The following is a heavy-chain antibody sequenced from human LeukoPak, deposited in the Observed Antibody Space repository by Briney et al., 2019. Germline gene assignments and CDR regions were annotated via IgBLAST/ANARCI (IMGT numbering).Heavy chain of an antibody. J-gene: IGHJ6*02. D-gene: IGHD2-21*02. CDR2: INAGNGNT. Sequence: ASVTVSCKASGYTFTSYAMHWVRQAPGQRLEWMGWINAGNGNTKYSQKFQGRVTITRDTSASTAYMELSSLRSEDTAVYYCARDQGYCGGDCSTYYYYGMDVWGQGTTVTVSS. V-gene: IGHV1-3*01. CDR1: GYTFTSYA. CDR3: ARDQGYCGGDCSTYYYYGMDV.